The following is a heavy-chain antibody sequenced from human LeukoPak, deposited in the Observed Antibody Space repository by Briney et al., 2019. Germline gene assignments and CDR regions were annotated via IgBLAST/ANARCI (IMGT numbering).Heavy chain of an antibody. CDR1: GYTFTSYD. V-gene: IGHV1-8*01. CDR2: MNPNRANT. Sequence: ASVSVSCKASGYTFTSYDINWVRQAPGQGVEWMGWMNPNRANTVYARRFQGRVPMPRNTSISTAYMELSSLTSEDTAVYYCARGLGVNSGYYVDYWGQGTLVTVSS. CDR3: ARGLGVNSGYYVDY. D-gene: IGHD3-22*01. J-gene: IGHJ4*02.